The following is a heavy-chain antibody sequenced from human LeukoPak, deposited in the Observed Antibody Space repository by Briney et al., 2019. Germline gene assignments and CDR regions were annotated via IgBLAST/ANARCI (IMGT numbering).Heavy chain of an antibody. CDR2: IKQDGSEK. CDR3: ARVITVYNVYEEVAEYFQY. V-gene: IGHV3-7*01. D-gene: IGHD5/OR15-5a*01. Sequence: GGYLRLSCAASGFTFSSYWMSWVRLAPGKGLEWVANIKQDGSEKYYVDSVRGRFSISRDNSKNSLYLQMNSLRADDTAVYYCARVITVYNVYEEVAEYFQYWGQGTLVTVSS. J-gene: IGHJ1*01. CDR1: GFTFSSYW.